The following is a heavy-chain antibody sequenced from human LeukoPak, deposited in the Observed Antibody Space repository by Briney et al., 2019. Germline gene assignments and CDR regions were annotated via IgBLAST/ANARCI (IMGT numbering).Heavy chain of an antibody. Sequence: SETLSLTCAVYGGSFSGYYWSWIRQPPGKGLEWIGEINHSGSTNYNPSLKSRVTISVDTSKNQFSLKLSSVTAADTAVYYCARGYYDSSGYFDYWGQGALVTVSS. D-gene: IGHD3-22*01. CDR2: INHSGST. V-gene: IGHV4-34*01. CDR3: ARGYYDSSGYFDY. CDR1: GGSFSGYY. J-gene: IGHJ4*02.